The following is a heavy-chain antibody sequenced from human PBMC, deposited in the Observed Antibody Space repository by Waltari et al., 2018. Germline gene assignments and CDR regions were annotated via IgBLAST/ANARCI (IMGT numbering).Heavy chain of an antibody. V-gene: IGHV4-39*07. D-gene: IGHD3-22*01. J-gene: IGHJ4*02. CDR2: IYYSGST. Sequence: QLQLQESGPGLVKPSETLSLTCTVSGGSISSSSYYWGWIRQPPGKGLEWIGSIYYSGSTYYNPSLKSRVTISVDTSKNQFSLKLSSVTAADTVVYYCARAHYDSSGYYYFDYWGQGTLVTVSS. CDR1: GGSISSSSYY. CDR3: ARAHYDSSGYYYFDY.